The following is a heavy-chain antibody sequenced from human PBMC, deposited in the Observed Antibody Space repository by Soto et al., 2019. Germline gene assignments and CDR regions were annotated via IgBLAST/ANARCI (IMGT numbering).Heavy chain of an antibody. CDR1: GFTFSSYS. J-gene: IGHJ6*02. Sequence: EVQLVESGGGLVKPGGSLRLSCAASGFTFSSYSMNWVRQAPGKGLEWVSSISSSSSYIYYADSVKGRFTISRDNAKNPLYLQMKRLRAEDTAVYYCARDTLSSSWNHYSSYGMDVWGQGTTVTVSS. CDR2: ISSSSSYI. D-gene: IGHD6-13*01. CDR3: ARDTLSSSWNHYSSYGMDV. V-gene: IGHV3-21*01.